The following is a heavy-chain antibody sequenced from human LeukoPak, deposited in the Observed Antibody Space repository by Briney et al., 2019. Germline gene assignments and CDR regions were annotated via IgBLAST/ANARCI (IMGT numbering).Heavy chain of an antibody. CDR2: VNNDGSTT. CDR1: GFTFSSYW. CDR3: LAAAGTIG. J-gene: IGHJ4*02. Sequence: PGGSLRRSCAASGFTFSSYWMHWVRQAPGKGLVWVSRVNNDGSTTSYADSVRGRFTISRDNTKNTLYLQMNSLRAEDTALYFCLAAAGTIGWGQGTLVTVSS. D-gene: IGHD6-13*01. V-gene: IGHV3-74*01.